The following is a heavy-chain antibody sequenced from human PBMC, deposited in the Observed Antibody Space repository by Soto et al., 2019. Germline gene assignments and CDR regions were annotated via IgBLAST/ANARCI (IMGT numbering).Heavy chain of an antibody. CDR1: GFTFSSYS. D-gene: IGHD3-9*01. CDR3: AKALRYFDWLVRPWNAMDV. CDR2: ISSSSSTI. Sequence: GGSLRLSCAASGFTFSSYSMNWVRQAPGKGLEWVSYISSSSSTIYYADSVKGRFTISRDNAKNSLYLQMNSLRDEDTAVYYCAKALRYFDWLVRPWNAMDVWGQGTTVTVSS. V-gene: IGHV3-48*02. J-gene: IGHJ6*02.